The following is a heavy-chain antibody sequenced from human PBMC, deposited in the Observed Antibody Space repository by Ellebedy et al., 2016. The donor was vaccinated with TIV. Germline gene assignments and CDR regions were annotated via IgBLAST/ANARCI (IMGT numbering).Heavy chain of an antibody. Sequence: PGGSLRLSCKGSGYSFASYWITWVRQMPGNGLEWMGRIDPSDSYTNYSPSFQGHVTISADKSISTAYLQWSSLKASDTAMYYCARLVYRSSWTRDTIDYWGQGTLVTVSS. CDR1: GYSFASYW. V-gene: IGHV5-10-1*01. CDR2: IDPSDSYT. J-gene: IGHJ4*02. D-gene: IGHD6-13*01. CDR3: ARLVYRSSWTRDTIDY.